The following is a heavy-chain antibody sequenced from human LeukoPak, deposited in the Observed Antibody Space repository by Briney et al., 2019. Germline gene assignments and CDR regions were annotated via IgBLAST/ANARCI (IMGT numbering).Heavy chain of an antibody. CDR3: ARATPGYCSSTSCYRGGVDY. CDR1: GGSISSGSYY. D-gene: IGHD2-2*01. J-gene: IGHJ4*02. CDR2: IYTSGRT. V-gene: IGHV4-61*02. Sequence: SQTLSLTCTVSGGSISSGSYYWSWLRPPAGKGLEWIGRIYTSGRTNYNPSLKSRVTISVDTSKNQFSLKLSSVTAADTAVYYCARATPGYCSSTSCYRGGVDYWGQGTLVTVSS.